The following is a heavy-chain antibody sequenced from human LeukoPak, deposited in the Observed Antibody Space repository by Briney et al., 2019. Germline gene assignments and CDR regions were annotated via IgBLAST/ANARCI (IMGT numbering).Heavy chain of an antibody. CDR2: ISWNSGSI. D-gene: IGHD2-8*01. Sequence: PGGSLRLSCAASGFPFYDYAVHWVRQATGKGVEWVSGISWNSGSIGYADSVKGRFTISRDNAKNSLYLKMNSLRAEDTALYYCAKDIMASGYYFDYWGQGTLVTVSS. V-gene: IGHV3-9*01. CDR3: AKDIMASGYYFDY. J-gene: IGHJ4*02. CDR1: GFPFYDYA.